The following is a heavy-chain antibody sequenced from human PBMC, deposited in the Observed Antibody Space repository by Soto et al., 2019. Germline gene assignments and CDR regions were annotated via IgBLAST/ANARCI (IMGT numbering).Heavy chain of an antibody. J-gene: IGHJ3*02. V-gene: IGHV4-4*02. CDR3: TRVQSAGDDI. Sequence: QVQLQESGPGLVKPSGTLSLTCAVSGGSVSDSNWWSWVRQPPGKGLEWIGEIYHSDSTNYHPSSKSRANISLDKSKNHISLNLTSVTAADTAVYFCTRVQSAGDDIWGQGTMVTVSS. CDR1: GGSVSDSNW. CDR2: IYHSDST.